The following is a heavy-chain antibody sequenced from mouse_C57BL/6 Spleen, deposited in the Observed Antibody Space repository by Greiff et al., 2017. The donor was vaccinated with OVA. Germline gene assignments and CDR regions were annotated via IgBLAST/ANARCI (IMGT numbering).Heavy chain of an antibody. J-gene: IGHJ2*01. CDR2: IRNKANGYTT. D-gene: IGHD1-1*01. Sequence: EVKVVESGGGLVQPGGSLSLSCAASGFTFTDYYMSWVRQPPGKALEWLGFIRNKANGYTTEYSASVKGRFTISRDNSQSILYLQMNALRAEDSATYYCARSGGSLDYWGQGTTLTVSS. CDR3: ARSGGSLDY. CDR1: GFTFTDYY. V-gene: IGHV7-3*01.